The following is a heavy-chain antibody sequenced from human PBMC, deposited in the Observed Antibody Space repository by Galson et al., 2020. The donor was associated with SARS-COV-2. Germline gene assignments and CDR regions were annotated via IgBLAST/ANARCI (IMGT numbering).Heavy chain of an antibody. D-gene: IGHD6-25*01. CDR3: ARGAATGPSFDY. CDR2: INASGGNI. J-gene: IGHJ4*02. V-gene: IGHV1-46*01. Sequence: ASVKVSCKASGYTFTTDTDYLHWVRQAPGQGLEWMGLINASGGNILYTQKLQGRVTMTSDTSTSTVHMERSSLRSDDTAVYYCARGAATGPSFDYWGQGTLLTVSS. CDR1: GYTFTTDTDY.